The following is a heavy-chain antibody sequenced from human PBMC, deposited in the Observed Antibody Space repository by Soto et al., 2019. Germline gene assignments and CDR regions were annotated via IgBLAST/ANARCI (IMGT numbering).Heavy chain of an antibody. CDR3: ARDLAAARPSPYYYYYGMDV. CDR2: INAGNGNT. CDR1: GYTFTSYA. D-gene: IGHD6-6*01. J-gene: IGHJ6*02. V-gene: IGHV1-3*01. Sequence: ASVKVSCKASGYTFTSYAMHWLRQAPGQRLEWMGWINAGNGNTKYSQKFQGRVTITRDTSASTAYMELSSLRSEDTAVYYCARDLAAARPSPYYYYYGMDVWGQGTTVTVSS.